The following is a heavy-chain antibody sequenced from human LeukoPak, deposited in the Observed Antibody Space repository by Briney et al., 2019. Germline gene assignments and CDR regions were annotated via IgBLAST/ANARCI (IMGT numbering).Heavy chain of an antibody. CDR1: GGSISSGSYY. CDR2: IYHSGST. V-gene: IGHV4-30-2*01. CDR3: ARDGLRWQAFDY. J-gene: IGHJ4*02. Sequence: SETLSLTCTVSGGSISSGSYYWSWIRQPAGKGLEWIGYIYHSGSTYYNPSLKSRVTISVDRSKNQFSLKLSSVTAADTAVYYCARDGLRWQAFDYWGQGTLVTVSS. D-gene: IGHD4-23*01.